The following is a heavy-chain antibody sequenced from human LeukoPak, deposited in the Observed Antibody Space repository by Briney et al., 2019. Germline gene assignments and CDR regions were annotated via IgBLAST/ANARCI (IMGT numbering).Heavy chain of an antibody. CDR3: ARGPSGLDY. D-gene: IGHD6-25*01. Sequence: SETLSLTCAVYGGSFSGFYWSWIRQSPGKGLEWIGEIKHSGSTNYNLSLKSRVTISVDTSKNQFSLKLRSLTAADTAVYYCARGPSGLDYWGQGTLVTVSS. CDR2: IKHSGST. CDR1: GGSFSGFY. J-gene: IGHJ4*02. V-gene: IGHV4-34*01.